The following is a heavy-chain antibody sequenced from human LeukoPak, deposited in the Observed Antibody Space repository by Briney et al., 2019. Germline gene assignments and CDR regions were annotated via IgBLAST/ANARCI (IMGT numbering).Heavy chain of an antibody. D-gene: IGHD3-10*01. J-gene: IGHJ6*04. V-gene: IGHV3-30*04. CDR1: GFTFSSYA. CDR2: ISYDGSNK. Sequence: PGGSLRLSCAASGFTFSSYAMHWVRQAPGKGLEWVAVISYDGSNKYYADSVKGRFTISRDNSKNTLYLQMNSLRAEDTAVYYCARDGSMVRGAIITDYGMDVWGKGTTVTVSS. CDR3: ARDGSMVRGAIITDYGMDV.